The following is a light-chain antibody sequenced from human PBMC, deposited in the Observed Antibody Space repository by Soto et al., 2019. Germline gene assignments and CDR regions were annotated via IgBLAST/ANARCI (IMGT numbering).Light chain of an antibody. CDR3: QQYEAYPLT. CDR1: QSISSW. J-gene: IGKJ4*01. CDR2: KAS. Sequence: DIQLTQSHSTLSASVGDRVTITCRASQSISSWLAWYQQKPGKAPKLLVYKASSLESGVPSRFSGSGSATEFTLTITTLQPDDFATYYCQQYEAYPLTFGGGTKVEI. V-gene: IGKV1-5*03.